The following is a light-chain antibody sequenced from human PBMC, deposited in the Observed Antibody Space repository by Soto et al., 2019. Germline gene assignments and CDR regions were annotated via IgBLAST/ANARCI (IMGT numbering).Light chain of an antibody. CDR1: QSVSSN. Sequence: EIVMTQSRASLSVSPGERASVSCRASQSVSSNLAWYQQKPGQAPRLLIYGASTRATGIPARFSGSGSGTEFALTISSLQSEDFAVYYCQQYNNCPPWTFGQGTKVEIK. CDR3: QQYNNCPPWT. V-gene: IGKV3-15*01. J-gene: IGKJ1*01. CDR2: GAS.